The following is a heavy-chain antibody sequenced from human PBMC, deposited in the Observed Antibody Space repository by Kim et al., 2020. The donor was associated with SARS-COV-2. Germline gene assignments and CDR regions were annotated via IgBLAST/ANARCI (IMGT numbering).Heavy chain of an antibody. Sequence: GGSLRLSCAASGFTFSSYSMNWVRQAPGKGLEWVSYISSSSSTIYYADSVKGRFTISRDNAKNSLYLQMNSLRDEDTAVYYCARDHALYCSGGSCYSDLAVAGTPFGYWGQGTLVTVSS. CDR2: ISSSSSTI. CDR3: ARDHALYCSGGSCYSDLAVAGTPFGY. J-gene: IGHJ4*02. D-gene: IGHD2-15*01. CDR1: GFTFSSYS. V-gene: IGHV3-48*02.